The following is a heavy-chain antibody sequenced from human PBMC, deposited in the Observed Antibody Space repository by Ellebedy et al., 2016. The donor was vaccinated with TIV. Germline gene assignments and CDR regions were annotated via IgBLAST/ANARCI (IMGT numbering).Heavy chain of an antibody. CDR2: ISGSGGST. J-gene: IGHJ4*02. V-gene: IGHV3-23*01. CDR3: ARHGDWETFDY. CDR1: GFTFSSYG. Sequence: GESLKISXVASGFTFSSYGMSWVRQAPGKGLEWVSGISGSGGSTYYADSVQGRFSVSRDNSRNTLLLQMNNLKVDDTAIYYCARHGDWETFDYWGQGTLVTVSS. D-gene: IGHD2-21*02.